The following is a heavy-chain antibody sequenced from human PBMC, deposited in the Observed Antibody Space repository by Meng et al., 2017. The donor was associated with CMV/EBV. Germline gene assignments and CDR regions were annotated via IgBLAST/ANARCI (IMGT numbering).Heavy chain of an antibody. CDR1: GLTFSGSA. D-gene: IGHD2-15*01. J-gene: IGHJ6*02. V-gene: IGHV3-73*01. CDR2: SRRKANSYAT. Sequence: GESLKISCAASGLTFSGSAMHWVRQASGKGLEWVGRSRRKANSYATAYAASVKGRFTISRDDSKNTAYLQMNSLKTEDTAVYYCTRIGPPIGIVVVVAATDYYYGMDVWGQGTTVTVSS. CDR3: TRIGPPIGIVVVVAATDYYYGMDV.